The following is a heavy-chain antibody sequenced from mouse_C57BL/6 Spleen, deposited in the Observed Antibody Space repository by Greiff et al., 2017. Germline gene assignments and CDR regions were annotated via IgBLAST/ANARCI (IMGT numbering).Heavy chain of an antibody. D-gene: IGHD1-1*01. V-gene: IGHV1-80*01. J-gene: IGHJ2*01. CDR1: GYAFSSYW. CDR2: IYPGDGDT. Sequence: LKQSGASVKISCKASGYAFSSYWMNWVKQRPGKGLERIGQIYPGDGDTNYNGKFKGKATLTADKSSSTAYMQLSSLTSEDSAVYVCARSAYYDGSSSYFDDWGQGTTLTVSS. CDR3: ARSAYYDGSSSYFDD.